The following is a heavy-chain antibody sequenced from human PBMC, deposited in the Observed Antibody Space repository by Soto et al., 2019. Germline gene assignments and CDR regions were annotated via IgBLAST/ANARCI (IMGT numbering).Heavy chain of an antibody. V-gene: IGHV4-30-2*01. D-gene: IGHD3-9*01. Sequence: SETLSLTCAFSGCSISSGGYSWSWIRQPPGKGLEWIGYIYHSGSTYYNPSLKSRVTISVDRSKNQFSLKLSSVTAADTAVYYCARGAEDYDILTGYYGSENWFDPWGQGTLVTVSS. J-gene: IGHJ5*02. CDR1: GCSISSGGYS. CDR2: IYHSGST. CDR3: ARGAEDYDILTGYYGSENWFDP.